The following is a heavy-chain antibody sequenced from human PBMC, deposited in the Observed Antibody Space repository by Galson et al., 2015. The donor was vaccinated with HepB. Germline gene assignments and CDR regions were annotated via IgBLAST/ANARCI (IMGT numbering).Heavy chain of an antibody. CDR1: GFTFTDYG. D-gene: IGHD3-16*02. Sequence: SLRLSCAASGFTFTDYGMSWVRQAPGKGLEWVSTINYSGANTHYADSVNGRFTISRDNSKNTLYLQMNSLRVEDTAIYYCATDVGVIFYDNWGHGTMVTVSS. V-gene: IGHV3-23*01. J-gene: IGHJ4*01. CDR2: INYSGANT. CDR3: ATDVGVIFYDN.